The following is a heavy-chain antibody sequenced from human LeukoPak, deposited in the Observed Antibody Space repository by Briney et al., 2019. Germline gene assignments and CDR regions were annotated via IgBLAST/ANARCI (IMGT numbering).Heavy chain of an antibody. Sequence: GASVKVPCKASGYTFTGYYIHWVRQALGQGLEWMGWINPKSGGTTYAQKFQGRVTITRDTSISTAYMELSRLRSDDTAVYYCARRSGYDSSFDYWGQGTLVTVSS. D-gene: IGHD5-12*01. CDR1: GYTFTGYY. CDR3: ARRSGYDSSFDY. V-gene: IGHV1-2*02. CDR2: INPKSGGT. J-gene: IGHJ4*02.